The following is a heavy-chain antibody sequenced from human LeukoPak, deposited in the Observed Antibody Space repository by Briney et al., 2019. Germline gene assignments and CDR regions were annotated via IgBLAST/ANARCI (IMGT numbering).Heavy chain of an antibody. CDR3: ARDKGNWEHY. CDR1: GFTFSSYS. J-gene: IGHJ4*02. V-gene: IGHV3-21*01. CDR2: ISSSSSYI. Sequence: GGSLRLSCAASGFTFSSYSMNWVRQAPGKGLEWVSSISSSSSYIYYADSVKGRFTISRDNAKISLYLQMNSLRAEDTAVYYCARDKGNWEHYWGQGTLVTVSS. D-gene: IGHD7-27*01.